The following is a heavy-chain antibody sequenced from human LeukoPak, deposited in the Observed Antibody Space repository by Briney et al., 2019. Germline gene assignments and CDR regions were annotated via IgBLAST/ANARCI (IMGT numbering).Heavy chain of an antibody. J-gene: IGHJ5*02. CDR2: MNPNSGNT. D-gene: IGHD2/OR15-2a*01. Sequence: ASVKVSCKASGGTFSSYAISWVRQAPGQGLEWMGWMNPNSGNTGYAQKFQGRVTMTRNTSVSTAYMELSSLTSEDTAVYYCARTYFRDSWNINWFDPWGQGTLVTVSS. CDR1: GGTFSSYA. CDR3: ARTYFRDSWNINWFDP. V-gene: IGHV1-8*02.